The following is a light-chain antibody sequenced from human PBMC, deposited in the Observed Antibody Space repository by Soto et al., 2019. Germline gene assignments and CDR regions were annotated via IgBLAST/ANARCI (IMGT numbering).Light chain of an antibody. CDR3: QQTNDFPYT. J-gene: IGKJ2*01. CDR2: AAS. CDR1: HVISSW. Sequence: DIQMTQSPSSVSASVGDRVTITCRASHVISSWLAWYQQKPGKAPKLLIYAASRLQSGVPSRFSGSESGADFSLTISSLQPEDVAPYYCQQTNDFPYTFGQGTKLEIK. V-gene: IGKV1-12*01.